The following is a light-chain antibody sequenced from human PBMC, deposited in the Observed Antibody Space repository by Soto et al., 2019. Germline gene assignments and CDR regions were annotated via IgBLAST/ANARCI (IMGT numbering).Light chain of an antibody. V-gene: IGKV3-20*01. CDR3: QQYGSSIT. CDR1: QSVSSSY. Sequence: SPGTLSLSPGERATLSCRASQSVSSSYLAWYQQKPGQAPRPLIYGASSRATGIPDRFSGSGSGTDFTLTISRLEPEDFAVYYCQQYGSSITFGQGTRLEIK. J-gene: IGKJ5*01. CDR2: GAS.